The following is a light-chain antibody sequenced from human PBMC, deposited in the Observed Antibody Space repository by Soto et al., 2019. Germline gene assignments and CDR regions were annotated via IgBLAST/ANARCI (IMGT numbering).Light chain of an antibody. CDR2: TNN. J-gene: IGLJ1*01. V-gene: IGLV1-47*02. CDR3: AAWDDSLSTYV. CDR1: SSNIGRNS. Sequence: QSVLTQPPSASGTPGQRVTISCSGSSSNIGRNSVYWYQQLPGTAPKLLIYTNNQRPSGVPDRFSGSKSGTSASLAISGLRFEDEADYYCAAWDDSLSTYVFGTGTKVTVL.